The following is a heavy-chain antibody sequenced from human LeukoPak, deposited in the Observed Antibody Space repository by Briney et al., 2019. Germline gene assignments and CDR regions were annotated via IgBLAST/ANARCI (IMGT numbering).Heavy chain of an antibody. D-gene: IGHD3-10*01. J-gene: IGHJ3*02. Sequence: AGGSLRLSCAASGFTFSGYEMNWVRQAPGKGLEGVSVIYSGGSTYYADSVKGRFTISRDNSKNTLYLQMNSLRAEDTAVYYCATYYYGSGSYGDAFDIWGQGTMVTVSS. CDR2: IYSGGST. CDR3: ATYYYGSGSYGDAFDI. V-gene: IGHV3-53*01. CDR1: GFTFSGYE.